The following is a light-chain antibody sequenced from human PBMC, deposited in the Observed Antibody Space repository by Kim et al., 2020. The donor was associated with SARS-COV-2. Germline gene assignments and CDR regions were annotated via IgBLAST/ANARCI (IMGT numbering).Light chain of an antibody. CDR3: SSYAGSNIVI. J-gene: IGLJ2*01. V-gene: IGLV2-8*01. CDR1: SSDVGGYNY. CDR2: EVS. Sequence: GQSVTISCTGTSSDVGGYNYVSWYQQHPGKAPKFIIYEVSKRPSGVPDRFSGSKSGNTASLTVSGLQAEDEADYYCSSYAGSNIVIFGGGTKLTVL.